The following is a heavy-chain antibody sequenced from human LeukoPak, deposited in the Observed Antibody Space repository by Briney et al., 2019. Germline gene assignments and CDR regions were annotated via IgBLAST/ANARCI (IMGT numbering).Heavy chain of an antibody. CDR2: INHSGST. V-gene: IGHV4-34*01. J-gene: IGHJ4*02. D-gene: IGHD3-22*01. CDR1: GGSFSGYY. Sequence: SETLSLTCAVYGGSFSGYYWSWIRQPPGKGLGWIGEINHSGSTNYNPSLKSRVTISVDTSKNQFSLKLSSVTAADTAVYYCARDYYDSSYFDYWGQGTLVTVSS. CDR3: ARDYYDSSYFDY.